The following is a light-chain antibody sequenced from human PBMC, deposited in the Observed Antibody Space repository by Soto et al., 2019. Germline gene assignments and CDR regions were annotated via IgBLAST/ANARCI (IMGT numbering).Light chain of an antibody. CDR2: GAS. CDR1: QSVSSY. Sequence: VVLTQSPATLSLSPWERATLSCRASQSVSSYLAWYQQKPGQAPRLLIFGASNRATGIPARFSGSGSGTDFTLTISSLEPEDFAVYYCQHRSSWPLTFGGGTKWIS. CDR3: QHRSSWPLT. J-gene: IGKJ4*01. V-gene: IGKV3-11*01.